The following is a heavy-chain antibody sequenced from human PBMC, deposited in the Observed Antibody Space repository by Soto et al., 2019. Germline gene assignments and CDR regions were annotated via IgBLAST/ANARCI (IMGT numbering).Heavy chain of an antibody. V-gene: IGHV1-69*01. D-gene: IGHD3-10*01. J-gene: IGHJ6*02. CDR1: GGTFNNYA. CDR3: ASVDGTLVRGGRSSPYEMDV. CDR2: IIPTFGTG. Sequence: QVLLVQSGPEVKKPGSSVKVSCKASGGTFNNYAINWVRQAPGKGLEWMGGIIPTFGTGNHAQKFQGRVTITADESTTTAAMDLNSLRSEDTSRYYWASVDGTLVRGGRSSPYEMDVWGQGTTVIVSS.